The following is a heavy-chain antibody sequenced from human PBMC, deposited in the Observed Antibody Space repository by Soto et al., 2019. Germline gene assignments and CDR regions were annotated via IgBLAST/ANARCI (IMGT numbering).Heavy chain of an antibody. Sequence: PSETQSLTCAVSGGSISSSNWWSWVRQPPGKGLEWIGEIYHSGSTNYNPSLKSRVTISVDKSKNQFSLKLSSVTAADTAVYYCARAGTNSSSWYERQTYYYYGMDVWGQGTTVTVSS. V-gene: IGHV4-4*02. CDR3: ARAGTNSSSWYERQTYYYYGMDV. CDR2: IYHSGST. CDR1: GGSISSSNW. D-gene: IGHD6-13*01. J-gene: IGHJ6*02.